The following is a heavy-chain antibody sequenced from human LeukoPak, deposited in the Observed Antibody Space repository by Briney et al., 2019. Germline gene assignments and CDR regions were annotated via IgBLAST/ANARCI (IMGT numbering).Heavy chain of an antibody. D-gene: IGHD3-10*01. Sequence: PSETLSLTCAVYGGSFSGYYWSWIRQPPGKGLVWIGEINHSGSTTYNPSLKSRVTISVDTSKNQFSLNLASVTAADTAVYYCARGFLGYYGSGTYRNYSDSWGQGNLVTVSS. CDR2: INHSGST. CDR1: GGSFSGYY. V-gene: IGHV4-34*01. J-gene: IGHJ4*02. CDR3: ARGFLGYYGSGTYRNYSDS.